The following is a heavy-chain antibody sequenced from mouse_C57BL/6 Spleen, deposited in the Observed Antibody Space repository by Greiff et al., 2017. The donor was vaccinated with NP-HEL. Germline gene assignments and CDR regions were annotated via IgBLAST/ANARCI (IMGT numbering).Heavy chain of an antibody. CDR3: ASGGLGAMDY. V-gene: IGHV1-59*01. CDR2: IDPSDSYT. Sequence: QVQLQQPGAELVRPGTSVKLSCKASGYTFTSYWMHWVKQRPGQGLEWIGVIDPSDSYTNYTPTFTGKATLTVDTSSSTAYMPLSSLTSEDSAVYSCASGGLGAMDYWGQGTTVTVSS. J-gene: IGHJ4*01. CDR1: GYTFTSYW. D-gene: IGHD3-1*01.